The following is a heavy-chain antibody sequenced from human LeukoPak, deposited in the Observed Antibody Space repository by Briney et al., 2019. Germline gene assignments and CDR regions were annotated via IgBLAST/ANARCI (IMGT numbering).Heavy chain of an antibody. V-gene: IGHV1-18*01. Sequence: GASLKVSCKASGYTFTSYAISWVRQAPGQGLEWMGWISAYNGNTNYAQNLQGRVTMTTDTSTSTAYMELRSLRSDDTAVYYCAREGAYSYGPRDFDYWGQGTLVTVSS. CDR3: AREGAYSYGPRDFDY. D-gene: IGHD5-18*01. CDR1: GYTFTSYA. J-gene: IGHJ4*02. CDR2: ISAYNGNT.